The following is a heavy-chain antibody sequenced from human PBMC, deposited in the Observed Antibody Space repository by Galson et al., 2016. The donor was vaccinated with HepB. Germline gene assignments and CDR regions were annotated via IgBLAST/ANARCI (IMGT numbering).Heavy chain of an antibody. D-gene: IGHD6-19*01. CDR3: AGDEGYSNGWSD. Sequence: SLRLSCAASGFTFSTYAMSWVRQAPGKGLVWVSRINTDGSSTSYADSVKGRFTISRDNSKNTLYLQMNSLKAEDTAVYYCAGDEGYSNGWSDWGQGTLVTVSS. V-gene: IGHV3-23*01. J-gene: IGHJ4*02. CDR1: GFTFSTYA. CDR2: INTDGSST.